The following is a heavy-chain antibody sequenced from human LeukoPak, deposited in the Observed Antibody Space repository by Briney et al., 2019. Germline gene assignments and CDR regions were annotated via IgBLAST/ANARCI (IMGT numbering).Heavy chain of an antibody. J-gene: IGHJ4*02. CDR3: AKKSGDHFHFDF. D-gene: IGHD2-21*01. CDR2: LDSGGNT. V-gene: IGHV3-53*01. Sequence: GGSLRLSCAASGVTVSRNYMSWVRQAPGKGLEWVSVLDSGGNTHYADSVKGRFTISRDNSKSTLYLQVNSLRAEDTAVYHCAKKSGDHFHFDFWGQGTLVTVSS. CDR1: GVTVSRNY.